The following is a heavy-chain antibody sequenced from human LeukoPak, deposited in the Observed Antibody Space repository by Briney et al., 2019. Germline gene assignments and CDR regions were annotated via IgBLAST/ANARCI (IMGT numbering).Heavy chain of an antibody. D-gene: IGHD6-13*01. CDR1: GGSFSGYF. CDR2: INHSGGT. J-gene: IGHJ4*02. V-gene: IGHV4-34*01. Sequence: SETLSLTCAVYGGSFSGYFWSWIRQPPGKGLEWIGEINHSGGTNYNPSLKSRVTISVDPSKNQFSLKMNSVTAADTAVYYCARAPSGEVESAARGDYLDYWGQGTLVTVSS. CDR3: ARAPSGEVESAARGDYLDY.